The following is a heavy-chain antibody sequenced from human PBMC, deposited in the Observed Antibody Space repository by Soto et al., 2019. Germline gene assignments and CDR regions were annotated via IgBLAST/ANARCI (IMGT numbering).Heavy chain of an antibody. CDR3: ARVNRGAFDY. CDR1: VGSIRDYY. J-gene: IGHJ4*02. V-gene: IGHV4-59*01. CDR2: IFYTGST. Sequence: SETLSLTCTVSVGSIRDYYWVWIRQPPGKGLEWIGSIFYTGSTDYNPSLKSRVSISLATSKNQFSLNLVSVTSADTAVYYCARVNRGAFDYWGQGALVTVSS.